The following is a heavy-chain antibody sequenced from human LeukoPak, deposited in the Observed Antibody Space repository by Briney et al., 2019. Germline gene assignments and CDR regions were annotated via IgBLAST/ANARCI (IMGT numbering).Heavy chain of an antibody. CDR2: FYYSGST. CDR3: ARVETNCSSTSCGYYYGMDV. J-gene: IGHJ6*02. Sequence: SETLSLTCTVSGGSISSYYWSWIRQPPGKGLEWIGYFYYSGSTNYNPSLKSRVTISVDTSKNQFSLKLSSVTAADTAVYYCARVETNCSSTSCGYYYGMDVWGQGTTVTVSS. CDR1: GGSISSYY. V-gene: IGHV4-59*01. D-gene: IGHD2-2*01.